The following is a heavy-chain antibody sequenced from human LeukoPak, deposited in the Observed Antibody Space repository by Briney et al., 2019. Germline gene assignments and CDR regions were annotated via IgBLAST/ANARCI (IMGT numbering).Heavy chain of an antibody. Sequence: PSETLSLTCAVSGGSISSSNWWSWVRQPPGKGLEWIGEIYHSGSTNYNPSLKSRVTISVDKSKNQFSLKLSSVTAADTAVYYCARDLGEPDYYYYMDVWGKGTTVTISS. V-gene: IGHV4-4*02. CDR3: ARDLGEPDYYYYMDV. D-gene: IGHD3-16*01. J-gene: IGHJ6*03. CDR1: GGSISSSNW. CDR2: IYHSGST.